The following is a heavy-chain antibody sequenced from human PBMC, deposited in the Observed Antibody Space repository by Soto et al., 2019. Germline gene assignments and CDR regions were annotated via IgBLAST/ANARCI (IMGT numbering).Heavy chain of an antibody. J-gene: IGHJ4*02. V-gene: IGHV3-7*03. Sequence: PGGSLRLSCAASGFTFSAYYMTWVRQAPGKGLEWVASINKDATKQYYVDSVKGRFTISRDNAKNSLYLQMNSLRAGDAALYYCSRENWFQDYWGQGTLVTVSS. D-gene: IGHD3-10*01. CDR1: GFTFSAYY. CDR3: SRENWFQDY. CDR2: INKDATKQ.